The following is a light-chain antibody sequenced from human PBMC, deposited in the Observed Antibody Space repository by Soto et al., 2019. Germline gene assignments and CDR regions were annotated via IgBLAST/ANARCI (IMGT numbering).Light chain of an antibody. Sequence: DIQMTQSPSSLSASVGDRVTITCRASQNISSYLNWYQQKPGKAPKLLIYAASSLQSGVPSRFSGSGSGTDFTLTISSLQPEDFANYYCQQSYSTPTFGGGTKVDIK. CDR1: QNISSY. J-gene: IGKJ4*01. CDR3: QQSYSTPT. V-gene: IGKV1-39*01. CDR2: AAS.